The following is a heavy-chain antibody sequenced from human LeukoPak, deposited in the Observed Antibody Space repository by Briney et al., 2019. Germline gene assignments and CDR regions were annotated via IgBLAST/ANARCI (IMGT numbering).Heavy chain of an antibody. CDR2: TYYRSRWYN. CDR1: GDSVSINSAA. D-gene: IGHD5-12*01. J-gene: IGHJ4*02. V-gene: IGHV6-1*01. Sequence: SQTLSLTCAISGDSVSINSAAWNWIRQSPSRGLEWLGSTYYRSRWYNDYAVSVKSRISINPDTSKNQFSLQLNSVTPEDTAVYYCARGSNSGYDYPFDYWGQGTLVTVSS. CDR3: ARGSNSGYDYPFDY.